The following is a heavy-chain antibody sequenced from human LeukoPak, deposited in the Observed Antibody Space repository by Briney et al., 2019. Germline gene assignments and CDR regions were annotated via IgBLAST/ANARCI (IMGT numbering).Heavy chain of an antibody. CDR2: ISGSGGST. CDR3: AKEYYYDSSGYYDY. D-gene: IGHD3-22*01. CDR1: GFTFSSYG. J-gene: IGHJ4*02. Sequence: PGGSLRLSCAASGFTFSSYGMSWVRQAPGQGLEWVSAISGSGGSTYYADSVKGRFTISRDNSKNTLYLQMNSLRAEDTAVYYCAKEYYYDSSGYYDYWGQGTLVTVSS. V-gene: IGHV3-23*01.